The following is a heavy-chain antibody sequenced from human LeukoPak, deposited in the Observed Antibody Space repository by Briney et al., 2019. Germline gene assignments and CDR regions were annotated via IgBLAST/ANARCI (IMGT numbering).Heavy chain of an antibody. V-gene: IGHV1-46*01. Sequence: ASVRVSCKASGYTFTSYYMHWVRQAPGQGLEWMGIINPSGGSTSYAQKFQGRVTMTRDTSTSTVYMELSSLGSEDTAVYYCAAVKWFGGLFSYFDYWGQGTLVTVSS. J-gene: IGHJ4*02. CDR1: GYTFTSYY. CDR3: AAVKWFGGLFSYFDY. D-gene: IGHD3-10*01. CDR2: INPSGGST.